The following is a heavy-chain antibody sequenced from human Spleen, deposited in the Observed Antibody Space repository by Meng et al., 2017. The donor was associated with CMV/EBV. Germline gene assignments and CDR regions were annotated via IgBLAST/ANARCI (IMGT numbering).Heavy chain of an antibody. Sequence: GSLRLSCAVYGGSFSGYYWSWIRQPPGKGLEWIGEINHSGSTNDNASLKSRVTISVDTSKNQFSLKLSSVTAADTAVYYCARHSSYDSSGYYYARGYGMDVWGQGTTVTVSS. J-gene: IGHJ6*02. D-gene: IGHD3-22*01. V-gene: IGHV4-34*01. CDR1: GGSFSGYY. CDR3: ARHSSYDSSGYYYARGYGMDV. CDR2: INHSGST.